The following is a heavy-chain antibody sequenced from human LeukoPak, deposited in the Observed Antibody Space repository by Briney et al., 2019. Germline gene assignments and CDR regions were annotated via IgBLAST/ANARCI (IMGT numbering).Heavy chain of an antibody. V-gene: IGHV3-23*01. Sequence: GGSLRLSCAASGFTFRNFAMSWVRQAPGKGLEWVSAIGGSGSSTYYADSVKGRFTISRDNSKNTLYLQMNSLRAEDTAVYYCAKDVYYYGSGSPTHYFDYWGQGTLVTVSS. J-gene: IGHJ4*02. CDR1: GFTFRNFA. CDR2: IGGSGSST. CDR3: AKDVYYYGSGSPTHYFDY. D-gene: IGHD3-10*01.